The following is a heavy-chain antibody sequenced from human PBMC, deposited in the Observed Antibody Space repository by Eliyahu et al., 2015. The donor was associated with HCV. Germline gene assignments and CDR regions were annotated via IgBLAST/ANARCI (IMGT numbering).Heavy chain of an antibody. D-gene: IGHD6-6*01. CDR3: TTEVSSSSVSYWFDS. CDR1: GFTFTNXG. J-gene: IGHJ5*01. CDR2: IKSKSDGGTT. Sequence: EVQLVESGGGLVQPGESLRLSCAAXGFTFTNXGMXWVRQAPGKGLEWVGRIKSKSDGGTTDQAAPVKGRFTISRDDSKNTLYLQMNSLQTEDTAVYYCTTEVSSSSVSYWFDSWGQGTLVTVSS. V-gene: IGHV3-15*01.